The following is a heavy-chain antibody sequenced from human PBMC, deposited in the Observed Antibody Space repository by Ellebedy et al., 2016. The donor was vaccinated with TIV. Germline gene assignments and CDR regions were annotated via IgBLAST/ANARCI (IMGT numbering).Heavy chain of an antibody. CDR2: ISGSGGST. J-gene: IGHJ6*03. Sequence: GGSLGLSXAASGFTFSSYAMTWVRQGPGKGLEWVSGISGSGGSTHYADSVKGRVTISRDNSQNTLHLQMNSLRVEDTAVYYCARVAAVGYFYYMDVWGKGTTVTVSS. CDR3: ARVAAVGYFYYMDV. CDR1: GFTFSSYA. D-gene: IGHD6-19*01. V-gene: IGHV3-23*01.